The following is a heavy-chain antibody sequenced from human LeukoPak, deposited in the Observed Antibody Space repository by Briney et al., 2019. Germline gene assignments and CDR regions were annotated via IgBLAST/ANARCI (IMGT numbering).Heavy chain of an antibody. CDR3: ASWATYYYDSSGYYWDYFDY. V-gene: IGHV1-18*01. CDR1: GYTFTSYD. D-gene: IGHD3-22*01. J-gene: IGHJ4*02. CDR2: MNPNSGNT. Sequence: ASVKVSCKASGYTFTSYDINWVRQATGQGLEWMGWMNPNSGNTNYAQKLQGRVTMTTDTSTSTAYMELRSLRSDDTAVYYCASWATYYYDSSGYYWDYFDYWGQGTLVTVSS.